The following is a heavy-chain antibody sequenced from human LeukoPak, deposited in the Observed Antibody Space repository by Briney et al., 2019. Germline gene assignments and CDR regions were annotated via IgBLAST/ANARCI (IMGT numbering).Heavy chain of an antibody. CDR2: ISYDGSNK. Sequence: GGSLRLSCAASGFTFSSYAMHWVRQAPGKGLEWVAVISYDGSNKYYADSVKGRFTISRDNSKNTLYLQMNSLRAEDTAVYYCARDPYSGGYGDSYYYYMDVWGKGTTVTISS. CDR1: GFTFSSYA. D-gene: IGHD1-26*01. V-gene: IGHV3-30*04. CDR3: ARDPYSGGYGDSYYYYMDV. J-gene: IGHJ6*03.